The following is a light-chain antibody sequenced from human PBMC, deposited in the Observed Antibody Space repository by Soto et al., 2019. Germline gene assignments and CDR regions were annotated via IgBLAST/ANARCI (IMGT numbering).Light chain of an antibody. Sequence: DIQMTQSPSSLSASVGDRVTITCRASQSVSKYLNWYQQKPGKAPKLLIYAASSLQSGVPSRFSGSGSGTEFTLTISSLRPDDFATYYCQHYNSYSEAFGQGTTVDIK. CDR3: QHYNSYSEA. J-gene: IGKJ1*01. CDR1: QSVSKY. CDR2: AAS. V-gene: IGKV1-5*01.